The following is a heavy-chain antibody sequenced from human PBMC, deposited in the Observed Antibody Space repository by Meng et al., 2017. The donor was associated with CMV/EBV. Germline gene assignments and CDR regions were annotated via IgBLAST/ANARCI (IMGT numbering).Heavy chain of an antibody. CDR3: ARGGIAAAGLH. D-gene: IGHD6-13*01. CDR1: GGSISSSSYY. V-gene: IGHV4-39*07. J-gene: IGHJ4*02. Sequence: QLEPEELGQGLVKPSETLSLTCTVSGGSISSSSYYWGWIRQPPGKGLEWIGSIYYSGSTYYNPSLKSRVTISVDTSKNQFSLKLSSVTAADTAVYYCARGGIAAAGLHWGQGTLVTVSS. CDR2: IYYSGST.